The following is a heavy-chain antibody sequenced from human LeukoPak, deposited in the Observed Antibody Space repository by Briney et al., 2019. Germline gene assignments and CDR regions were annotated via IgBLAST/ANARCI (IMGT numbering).Heavy chain of an antibody. V-gene: IGHV3-23*01. CDR2: ISGSGGST. J-gene: IGHJ4*02. CDR3: ARETWGSFDY. CDR1: GFTFSSYA. D-gene: IGHD7-27*01. Sequence: PGGSLRLSYAASGFTFSSYAMSWVRQAPGKGLEWVSAISGSGGSTYYADSVKGRFTISRDNAKNSLYLQMNSLRAGDTAVYYCARETWGSFDYWGQGTLVTVSS.